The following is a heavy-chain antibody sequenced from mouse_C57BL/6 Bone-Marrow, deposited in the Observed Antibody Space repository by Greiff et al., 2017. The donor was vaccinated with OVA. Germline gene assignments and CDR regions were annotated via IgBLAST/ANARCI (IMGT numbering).Heavy chain of an antibody. V-gene: IGHV1-26*01. D-gene: IGHD2-3*01. CDR1: GYTFTDYY. CDR2: INPNNGGT. Sequence: VQLKQSGPELVKPGASVKISCKASGYTFTDYYMNWVKQSHGKSLEWIGDINPNNGGTSYNQKFKGKATLTVDKSSSTAYMELRSLTSEDSAVDYCASPDGYYPFAYWGQGTLVTVSA. J-gene: IGHJ3*01. CDR3: ASPDGYYPFAY.